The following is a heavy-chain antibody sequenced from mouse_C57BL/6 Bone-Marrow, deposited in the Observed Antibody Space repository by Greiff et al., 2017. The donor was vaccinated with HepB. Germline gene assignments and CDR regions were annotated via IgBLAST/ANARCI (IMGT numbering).Heavy chain of an antibody. CDR3: ARRVSSYYAMDY. D-gene: IGHD1-1*01. J-gene: IGHJ4*01. CDR1: GYTFTSYG. V-gene: IGHV1-81*01. Sequence: QVQLQQSGAELARPGASVKLSCKASGYTFTSYGISWVKQRTGQGLEWIGEIYPRSGNTYYNEKFKGKATLTADKSSSTAYMELRSLTSEDSAVYFCARRVSSYYAMDYWGQGTSVTVSS. CDR2: IYPRSGNT.